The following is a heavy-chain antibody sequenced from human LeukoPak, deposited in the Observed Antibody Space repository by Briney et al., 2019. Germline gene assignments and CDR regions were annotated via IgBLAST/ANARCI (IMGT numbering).Heavy chain of an antibody. Sequence: GGSLRLSCAASGFTFSSYGMHWVRQAPGKGLEWVAVIWYDGSNKYYADSVKGRFTISRDNSKNTLYLQMNSLRAEDTAVYYCAREQRVIGYCSGGSCYPKAFDYWGQGTLVTVSS. CDR2: IWYDGSNK. V-gene: IGHV3-33*01. J-gene: IGHJ4*02. CDR1: GFTFSSYG. CDR3: AREQRVIGYCSGGSCYPKAFDY. D-gene: IGHD2-15*01.